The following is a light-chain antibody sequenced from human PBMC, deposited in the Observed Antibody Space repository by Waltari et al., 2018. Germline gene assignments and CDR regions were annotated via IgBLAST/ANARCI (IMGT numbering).Light chain of an antibody. CDR1: SSDIGAYHY. V-gene: IGLV2-14*01. J-gene: IGLJ2*01. CDR3: ASYTSGSTHVA. Sequence: QSALTQPASVSGSPGQSITISCTGTSSDIGAYHYVSWYQQFPGKAPKLILYDVSKRPSWVSNRFSGSKSGDSASLTISGLQVDDEAHYHCASYTSGSTHVAFGGGTQVTVL. CDR2: DVS.